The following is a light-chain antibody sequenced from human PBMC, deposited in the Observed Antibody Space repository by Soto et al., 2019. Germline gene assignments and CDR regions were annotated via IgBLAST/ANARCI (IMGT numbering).Light chain of an antibody. J-gene: IGKJ1*01. V-gene: IGKV3-20*01. CDR2: GVS. CDR1: QSVKKSY. Sequence: EVVLTQSPGTLSLSPGERATLSCRASQSVKKSYLAWYQQKPGQSPRLVIYGVSNRATGIPNRFSGGGFGTDFTLTISRLEPEDFAVYYCEQYDGSPRTFGQGTTVEIK. CDR3: EQYDGSPRT.